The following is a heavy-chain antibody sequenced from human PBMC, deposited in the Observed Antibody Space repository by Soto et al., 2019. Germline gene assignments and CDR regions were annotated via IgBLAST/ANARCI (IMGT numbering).Heavy chain of an antibody. J-gene: IGHJ4*02. V-gene: IGHV1-18*04. Sequence: VSVKVSCKASGYTFTSYGISWARQAPGQGLEWMGCISAYNGNTNYAQNLQGRFTMTTDTSTSTAYMELRSLRSDDTAVYYCARIYTVTTYPRLDYWGQRTLVTAAS. CDR2: ISAYNGNT. CDR3: ARIYTVTTYPRLDY. CDR1: GYTFTSYG. D-gene: IGHD4-17*01.